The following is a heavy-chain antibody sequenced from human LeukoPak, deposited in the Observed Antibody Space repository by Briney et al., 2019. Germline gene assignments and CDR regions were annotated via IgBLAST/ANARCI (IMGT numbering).Heavy chain of an antibody. CDR3: ARDRASSDFDY. Sequence: SVKVSCKASGGTFSSYAISWVRQAPGQGLEWMGGIIPILGIANYAQKFQGRVTITADKSTSTAYMELSSLRSEDTAVYYRARDRASSDFDYWGQGTLVTVSS. V-gene: IGHV1-69*10. D-gene: IGHD6-25*01. CDR1: GGTFSSYA. J-gene: IGHJ4*02. CDR2: IIPILGIA.